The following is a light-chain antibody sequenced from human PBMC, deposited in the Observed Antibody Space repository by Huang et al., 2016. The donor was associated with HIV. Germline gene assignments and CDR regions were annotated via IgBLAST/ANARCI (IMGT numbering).Light chain of an antibody. J-gene: IGKJ2*03. CDR3: QQFGSSPPYS. Sequence: EILLTQSPDTLSLSPGERATPSCRASQSVNNNDLAWYQQKPGQAPRLLIYRASTRATGLPDRFSGSGSGTDFTLTISRLEPDDFAVYYCQQFGSSPPYSFGQGTKLEIK. CDR2: RAS. V-gene: IGKV3-20*01. CDR1: QSVNNND.